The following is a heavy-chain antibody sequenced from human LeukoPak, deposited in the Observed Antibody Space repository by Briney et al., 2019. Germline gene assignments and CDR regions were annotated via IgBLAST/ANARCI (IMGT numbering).Heavy chain of an antibody. J-gene: IGHJ4*02. D-gene: IGHD2-21*02. Sequence: SVKVSCKASGGTFSSYAISWVRQAPGQGLEWMGGIIPIFGTANYAQKFQGRVTITADKSTSTAYMELSSLRSEDTAVYYCATTACGGDCYSDYWGQGTLVTVSS. CDR1: GGTFSSYA. V-gene: IGHV1-69*06. CDR3: ATTACGGDCYSDY. CDR2: IIPIFGTA.